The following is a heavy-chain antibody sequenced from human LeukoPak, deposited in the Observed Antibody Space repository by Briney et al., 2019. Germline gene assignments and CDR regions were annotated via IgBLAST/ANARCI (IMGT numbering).Heavy chain of an antibody. J-gene: IGHJ4*02. Sequence: GASVKVSCKASGYTFTSYYMHWVRQAPGQGLEWMGIINPSGGSTSYAQKFQGRVTMTRDMSTSTVYMELSSLRSEDMAMYYCARDMGTYDSSGYSFDYWGQGTLVTVSS. CDR3: ARDMGTYDSSGYSFDY. V-gene: IGHV1-46*01. CDR2: INPSGGST. D-gene: IGHD3-22*01. CDR1: GYTFTSYY.